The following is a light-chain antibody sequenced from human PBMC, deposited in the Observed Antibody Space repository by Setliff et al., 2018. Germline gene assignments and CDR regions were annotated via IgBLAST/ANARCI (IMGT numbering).Light chain of an antibody. V-gene: IGLV2-11*01. CDR2: DVT. Sequence: QSALTQPRSVSGSPGQSVTISCTGTSSDVGAYNYVSWYQHHPGKVPKLMVYDVTKRPSGVPDRFSGSKSGNTASLTISGLQAEDEADYYCCSFAGTYYVFGRGTKGTVL. CDR1: SSDVGAYNY. CDR3: CSFAGTYYV. J-gene: IGLJ1*01.